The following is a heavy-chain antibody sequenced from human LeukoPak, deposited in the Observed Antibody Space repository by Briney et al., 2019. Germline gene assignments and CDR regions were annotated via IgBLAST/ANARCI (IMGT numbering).Heavy chain of an antibody. Sequence: GGSLRLSCAASRFTFSNYWMSWVRQAPGKGLEWMANIKQDGGEKNYVDSVKGRFTISRDNAKNSLYLHMNSLRNEDTALYYCAKGHFGAGHYWGQGTLVTVSS. J-gene: IGHJ4*02. CDR1: RFTFSNYW. V-gene: IGHV3-7*05. D-gene: IGHD3-3*01. CDR3: AKGHFGAGHY. CDR2: IKQDGGEK.